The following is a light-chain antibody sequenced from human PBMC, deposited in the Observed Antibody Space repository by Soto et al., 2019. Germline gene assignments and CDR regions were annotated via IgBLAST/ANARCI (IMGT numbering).Light chain of an antibody. Sequence: EIVLTQSPGTLSLSLGERATLSCRASQSVSSSYLAWYQQKPGQAPRLLIYGASSRATGIPDRFSGSGSGTDFTLTISRLEPEDFAVYYCQQYGSSPGLTFGGGTKVEIK. CDR2: GAS. J-gene: IGKJ4*01. V-gene: IGKV3-20*01. CDR3: QQYGSSPGLT. CDR1: QSVSSSY.